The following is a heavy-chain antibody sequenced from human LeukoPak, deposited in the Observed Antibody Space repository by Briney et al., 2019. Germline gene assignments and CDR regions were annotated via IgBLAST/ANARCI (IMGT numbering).Heavy chain of an antibody. CDR2: IIHSGST. Sequence: TTSETLSLTCAVYGGSFSGYSWSWIRQPPGKGLEWIGEIIHSGSTNYSPSLKSRVAISVDTPKNQFSLKLSSVTAADTAVYYCARGFPSRRKAAADIFIEYWGQGTLVTVSS. CDR1: GGSFSGYS. J-gene: IGHJ4*02. V-gene: IGHV4-34*01. D-gene: IGHD6-13*01. CDR3: ARGFPSRRKAAADIFIEY.